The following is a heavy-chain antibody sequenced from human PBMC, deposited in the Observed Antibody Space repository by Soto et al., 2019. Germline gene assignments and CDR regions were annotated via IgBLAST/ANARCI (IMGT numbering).Heavy chain of an antibody. CDR2: IYYSGST. D-gene: IGHD2-15*01. V-gene: IGHV4-61*01. Sequence: QVQLQESGPGLVKPSETLSLTCTVSGGSVSSGSYYWSWIRQPPGKGLEWIGYIYYSGSTNYNPPLKSRVTISVDTSKNQFSLKLSSVTAADTAVYYCARERTLQSVGGIFAVPDYWGPGTLVTVSS. CDR3: ARERTLQSVGGIFAVPDY. J-gene: IGHJ4*02. CDR1: GGSVSSGSYY.